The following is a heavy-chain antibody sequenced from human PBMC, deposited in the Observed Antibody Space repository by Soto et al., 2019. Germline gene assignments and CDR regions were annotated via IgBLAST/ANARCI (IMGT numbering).Heavy chain of an antibody. CDR2: IYYTGST. CDR1: GGSISSGDYY. Sequence: QVQLQESGPGLVKPSQTLSLTCTVSGGSISSGDYYWSWIRQPPGKGLEWIGYIYYTGSTYYNPSLTSRVTISIDTSKNQFSLKLSSVTAADTAVYYCAYSGSSIIFDYWGQGTLLTVSS. CDR3: AYSGSSIIFDY. V-gene: IGHV4-30-4*01. J-gene: IGHJ4*02. D-gene: IGHD1-26*01.